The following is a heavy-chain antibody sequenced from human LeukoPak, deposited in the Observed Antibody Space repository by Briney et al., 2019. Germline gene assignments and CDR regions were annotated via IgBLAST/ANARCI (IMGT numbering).Heavy chain of an antibody. V-gene: IGHV1-2*02. CDR1: GGTFSSYA. CDR3: ARLGSYYRYYFDY. Sequence: GASVKVSCKASGGTFSSYAISWVRQAPGQGLEWMGWINPNSGGTNYAQKFQGRVTMTRDTSISTAYMELRSLRSDDTAVYYCARLGSYYRYYFDYWGQGTLVTVSS. D-gene: IGHD1-26*01. J-gene: IGHJ4*02. CDR2: INPNSGGT.